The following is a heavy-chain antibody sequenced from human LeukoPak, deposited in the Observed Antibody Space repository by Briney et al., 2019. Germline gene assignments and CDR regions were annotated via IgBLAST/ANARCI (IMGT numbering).Heavy chain of an antibody. CDR3: ASGALVGSSIFDY. V-gene: IGHV3-48*04. J-gene: IGHJ4*02. CDR2: ISSGSSTI. CDR1: GFTFSSYS. Sequence: GSLRLSCAASGFTFSSYSMNWVRQAPGKGLEWVSYISSGSSTIYYADSVRGRFTISRDNTKNSLYLQMNRLRAEDTAVYYCASGALVGSSIFDYWGQGTLVTVSS. D-gene: IGHD3-10*01.